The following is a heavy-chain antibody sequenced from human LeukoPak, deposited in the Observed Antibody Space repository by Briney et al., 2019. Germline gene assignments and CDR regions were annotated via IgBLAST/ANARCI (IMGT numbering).Heavy chain of an antibody. CDR2: IYPGDSDT. CDR1: RYSFTSYW. J-gene: IGHJ4*02. D-gene: IGHD3-22*01. V-gene: IGHV5-51*01. CDR3: ARRWLDYYDTNPEYYFDY. Sequence: GQALKFSSKGSRYSFTSYWIGWVRQMPVKGLGWMGIIYPGDSDTRYSPSFQGQVTISAAKSISTAYLQWSSLKAADTAMYYCARRWLDYYDTNPEYYFDYWGQGTLVSVSS.